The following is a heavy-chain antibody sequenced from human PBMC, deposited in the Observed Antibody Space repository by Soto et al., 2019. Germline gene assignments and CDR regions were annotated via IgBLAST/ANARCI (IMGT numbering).Heavy chain of an antibody. CDR2: ISWNSGTI. J-gene: IGHJ4*02. CDR3: AKDYDFWSGCFDY. CDR1: GFNFDDYA. D-gene: IGHD3-3*01. V-gene: IGHV3-9*01. Sequence: EVQLVESGGGLVQPGRSLRLSCAASGFNFDDYAMHWVRQAPRKGLEWVSGISWNSGTIGYADSVKGRFTISRDNAKNSLYLQMNSLRAEDTALYYCAKDYDFWSGCFDYWGQGTLVTVSS.